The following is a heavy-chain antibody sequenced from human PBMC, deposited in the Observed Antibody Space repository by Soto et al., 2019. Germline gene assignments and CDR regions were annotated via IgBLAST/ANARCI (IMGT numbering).Heavy chain of an antibody. CDR1: GYTFTSYA. D-gene: IGHD4-17*01. V-gene: IGHV1-3*01. Sequence: ASVKVSCKASGYTFTSYAMHWVRQAPGQRLEWMGWINAGNGNTKYSQKFQGRVTITRDTSASTVYMELSSLRSEDTAVYYCARATVPNYFDYWGQGTLVTVSS. CDR2: INAGNGNT. J-gene: IGHJ4*02. CDR3: ARATVPNYFDY.